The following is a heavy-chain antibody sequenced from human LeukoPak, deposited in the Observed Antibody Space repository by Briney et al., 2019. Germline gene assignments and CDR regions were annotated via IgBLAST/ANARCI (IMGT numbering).Heavy chain of an antibody. J-gene: IGHJ5*02. V-gene: IGHV3-11*01. CDR2: ISSSGSTI. CDR1: GFTFSDYY. Sequence: GGSLRLSCAASGFTFSDYYMSWIRQAPGKGLEWVSYISSSGSTIYYADSVKGRFAISRDNAKNSLYLQMNSLRAEDTAVYYCARSGSLKYNWFDPWGQGTLVTVSS. D-gene: IGHD1-26*01. CDR3: ARSGSLKYNWFDP.